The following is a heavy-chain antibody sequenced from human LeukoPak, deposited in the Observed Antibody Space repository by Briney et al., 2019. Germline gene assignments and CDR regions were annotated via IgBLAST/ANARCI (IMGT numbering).Heavy chain of an antibody. J-gene: IGHJ4*02. Sequence: SETLSLTCAVYGGSFSGYYWSWIRQPAGKGLEWIGRMYTSGSTNYNPSLKSRVTISVDTSKNQFSLKLSSVTAADTAVYYCAREGPSSSGPHYWGQGTLVTVSS. CDR3: AREGPSSSGPHY. D-gene: IGHD3-22*01. CDR2: MYTSGST. CDR1: GGSFSGYY. V-gene: IGHV4-4*07.